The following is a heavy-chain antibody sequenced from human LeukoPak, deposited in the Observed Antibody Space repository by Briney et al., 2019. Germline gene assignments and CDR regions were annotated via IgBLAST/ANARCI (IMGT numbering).Heavy chain of an antibody. V-gene: IGHV1-69*13. CDR1: GGTFSSYA. D-gene: IGHD2-2*02. J-gene: IGHJ5*02. CDR3: ARLFCSSTRCHNFWFDA. CDR2: IIPIFGTA. Sequence: ASVKVSCKASGGTFSSYAISWVRQAPGQGLEWMGGIIPIFGTANYAQKFQGRVTITADESTSTAYMELSSLRSEDTAVYYCARLFCSSTRCHNFWFDAWGQGSLVTVSS.